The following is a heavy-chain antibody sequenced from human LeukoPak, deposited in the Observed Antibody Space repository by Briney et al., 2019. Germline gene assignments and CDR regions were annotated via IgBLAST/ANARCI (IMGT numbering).Heavy chain of an antibody. D-gene: IGHD2-2*01. CDR1: GFTFSSYA. Sequence: GGSLRLSCAASGFTFSSYAMHWVRQAPGKGLEWVAVISYDGSNKYYADSVKGRFTISRDNSKNTLYLQMNSLRAEDTAVYYCAPLRAIWGQGTLVTVPS. J-gene: IGHJ4*02. CDR3: APLRAI. V-gene: IGHV3-30*04. CDR2: ISYDGSNK.